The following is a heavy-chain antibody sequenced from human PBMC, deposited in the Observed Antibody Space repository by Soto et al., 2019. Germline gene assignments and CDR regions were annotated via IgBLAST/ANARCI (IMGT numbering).Heavy chain of an antibody. CDR3: ARGEDCGGDCYSQLDAFDI. V-gene: IGHV4-31*03. CDR1: GGSISSGGYY. CDR2: IYYSGST. D-gene: IGHD2-21*02. J-gene: IGHJ3*02. Sequence: QVQLQESGPGLVKPSQTLSLTCTVSGGSISSGGYYWSWIRQHPGKGLEWSGYIYYSGSTYYNPSLKSRVTISVDTSKNQFSLKLSSVTAADTAVYYCARGEDCGGDCYSQLDAFDIWGQGTMVTVSS.